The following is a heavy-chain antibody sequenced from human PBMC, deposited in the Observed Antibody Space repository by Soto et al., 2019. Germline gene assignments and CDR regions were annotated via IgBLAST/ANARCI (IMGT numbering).Heavy chain of an antibody. Sequence: PWGSLRLSCAASGFTFSSYSMSWVRQAPGKGLEWVSGFRTSGDGGTTYYADSVKGRFTISRDNSKNMLFLQMNSLRAEDTAIYYCAKKVNSGPGSQYFDYWGQGTLVTVPQ. CDR1: GFTFSSYS. CDR3: AKKVNSGPGSQYFDY. V-gene: IGHV3-23*01. J-gene: IGHJ4*02. D-gene: IGHD3-10*01. CDR2: FRTSGDGGTT.